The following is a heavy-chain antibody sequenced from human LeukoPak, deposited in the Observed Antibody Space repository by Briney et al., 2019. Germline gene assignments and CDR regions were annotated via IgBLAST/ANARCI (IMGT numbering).Heavy chain of an antibody. CDR2: INPSGGST. CDR3: ARIQPTGGYDSSEVGYYFDY. J-gene: IGHJ4*02. D-gene: IGHD3-22*01. Sequence: ASVKVSCKASGYTFTSYYMHWVRQAPGQGLEWMGIINPSGGSTSYAQKFQGRVTMTRDTSTSTVYMELSSLRSEDTAVYYCARIQPTGGYDSSEVGYYFDYWGQGTLVTVSS. CDR1: GYTFTSYY. V-gene: IGHV1-46*01.